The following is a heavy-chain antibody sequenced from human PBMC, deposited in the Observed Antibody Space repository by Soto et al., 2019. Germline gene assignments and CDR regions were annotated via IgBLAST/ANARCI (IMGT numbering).Heavy chain of an antibody. CDR1: CYTYPICG. D-gene: IGHD6-13*01. Sequence: ASVTVSSKTACYTYPICGSSWVRQNHGQGLEWMGWISAYNGNTNYAQKLQGRVTMTTDTSTSTAYMELRSLRSDDTAVYYCAREAAAGTLDYWGQGTLVTVS. J-gene: IGHJ4*02. CDR3: AREAAAGTLDY. V-gene: IGHV1-18*01. CDR2: ISAYNGNT.